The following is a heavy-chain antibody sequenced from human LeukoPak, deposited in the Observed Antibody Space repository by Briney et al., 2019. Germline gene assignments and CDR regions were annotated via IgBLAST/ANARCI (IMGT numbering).Heavy chain of an antibody. J-gene: IGHJ4*02. CDR1: GLTFSTSW. CDR2: IKLDGTEK. Sequence: GGSLRLSCAASGLTFSTSWMSWVRQAPGKGLEWVATIKLDGTEKYYVDSVKGRFTISRDNAKNSLFLQMNSLRAEDTAVYYCARKRRDGNTYDYFDYWGQGTLVTVSS. V-gene: IGHV3-7*05. CDR3: ARKRRDGNTYDYFDY. D-gene: IGHD5-24*01.